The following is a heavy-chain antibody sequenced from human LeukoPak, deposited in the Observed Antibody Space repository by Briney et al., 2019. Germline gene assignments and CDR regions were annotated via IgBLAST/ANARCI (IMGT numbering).Heavy chain of an antibody. J-gene: IGHJ4*02. CDR2: IWYDGSNK. D-gene: IGHD5-18*01. V-gene: IGHV3-33*06. Sequence: GGSLRLSCAASGFTFSSYGMHWVRQAPGKGLEWVAVIWYDGSNKYYADSVKGRFTISRDNSKNTLYLQMNSLRAEDTAVYYCAKGPHPRYSYGFIDYWGRGTLVTVSS. CDR3: AKGPHPRYSYGFIDY. CDR1: GFTFSSYG.